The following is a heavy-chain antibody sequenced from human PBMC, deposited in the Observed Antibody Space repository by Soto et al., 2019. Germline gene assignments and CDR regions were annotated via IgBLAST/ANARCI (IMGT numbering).Heavy chain of an antibody. V-gene: IGHV4-59*01. CDR1: GGSISSYY. CDR3: ARRYGKNAFDI. J-gene: IGHJ3*02. Sequence: PSETLSLTCTVSGGSISSYYWRWIRQPPGKELEWIGYIYYSGSTNYNPSLKSRVTISVDTSKNQFSLKLSSVTAADTAVYYCARRYGKNAFDIWGQGTMVTVSS. D-gene: IGHD3-9*01. CDR2: IYYSGST.